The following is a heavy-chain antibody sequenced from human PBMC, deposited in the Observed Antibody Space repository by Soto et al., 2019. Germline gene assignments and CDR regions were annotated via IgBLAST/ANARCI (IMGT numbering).Heavy chain of an antibody. CDR2: VSRAGTNT. CDR1: GFTFSSYA. J-gene: IGHJ5*02. Sequence: EVQLLESGGDVVRPGGSLRLSCAASGFTFSSYAMGWVRQAPGKGLEWVAGVSRAGTNTSFADSVRGRFSISSDNSRDTVDLYMNALRGDDTAVYFCVKYTVTEDLGESWGQGTLVSVSS. V-gene: IGHV3-23*01. D-gene: IGHD3-16*01. CDR3: VKYTVTEDLGES.